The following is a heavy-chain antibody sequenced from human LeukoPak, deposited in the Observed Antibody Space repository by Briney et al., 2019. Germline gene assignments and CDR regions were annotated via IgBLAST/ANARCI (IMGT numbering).Heavy chain of an antibody. CDR2: ISNDGSNK. Sequence: GGSLRLSCAASGFSFSTYAMHWVRQAPGKGLEWVAIISNDGSNKDYADSVKGRFTISRDNSKNTLYLQTNSLRAEDTAVYFCAKAPLNAPMAFLFDFWGQGSLVIVSS. CDR3: AKAPLNAPMAFLFDF. V-gene: IGHV3-30*18. D-gene: IGHD3-10*01. CDR1: GFSFSTYA. J-gene: IGHJ4*02.